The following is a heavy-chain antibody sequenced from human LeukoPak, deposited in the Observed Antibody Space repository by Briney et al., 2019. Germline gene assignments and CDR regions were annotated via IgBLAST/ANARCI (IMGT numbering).Heavy chain of an antibody. CDR3: AGDWGEIRYFDSHMDV. D-gene: IGHD3-9*01. CDR1: EFSVSTNC. Sequence: PGGSLRLSCEASEFSVSTNCMSWVRQAPGKGLEWVPVIYSDGTTYYADSVKGRFTVSRDKYKNTLYLQMNSLRVEDTAVYYCAGDWGEIRYFDSHMDVWGKGTRVTVS. CDR2: IYSDGTT. J-gene: IGHJ6*03. V-gene: IGHV3-53*01.